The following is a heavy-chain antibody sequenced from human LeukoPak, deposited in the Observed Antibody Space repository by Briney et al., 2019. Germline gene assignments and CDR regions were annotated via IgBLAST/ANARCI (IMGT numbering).Heavy chain of an antibody. V-gene: IGHV3-7*04. CDR1: GFTFSSYW. J-gene: IGHJ4*02. CDR2: IEQDGSEK. CDR3: ARDWSGSYYYFDY. Sequence: PGGSLRLSCAASGFTFSSYWMSWVRQAPGKGLEWVANIEQDGSEKYYVDSVKGRFTISRDNAKNSLYLQMNSLRAEDTAVYYCARDWSGSYYYFDYWGQGTLVTVSS. D-gene: IGHD1-26*01.